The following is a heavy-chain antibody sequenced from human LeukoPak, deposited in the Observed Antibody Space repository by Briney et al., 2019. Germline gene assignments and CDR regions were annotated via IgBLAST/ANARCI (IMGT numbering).Heavy chain of an antibody. CDR3: AKNYGDYPLG. Sequence: SGGSLRLSCAASGFTFSSYAMSWVRQAPGKGVEWVSAISGSGGSTYYADSVKGRFTISRDNSKNTLYLQMNSLRAEDTAVYYCAKNYGDYPLGWGQGTLVTVSS. J-gene: IGHJ4*02. CDR2: ISGSGGST. D-gene: IGHD4-17*01. V-gene: IGHV3-23*01. CDR1: GFTFSSYA.